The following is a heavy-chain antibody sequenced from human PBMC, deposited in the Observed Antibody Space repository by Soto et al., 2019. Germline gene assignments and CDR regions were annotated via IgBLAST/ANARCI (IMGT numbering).Heavy chain of an antibody. D-gene: IGHD2-15*01. J-gene: IGHJ3*02. CDR2: ISSNGGST. Sequence: GGSLRLSCAASGFTFSSYAMHWVRQAPGKGLEYVSAISSNGGSTYYANSVKGRFTISRDNSKNTLYLQMGSLRAEDMAVYYCARVGCSGGSCYPTEAAAFDIWGQGTMVTVSS. CDR3: ARVGCSGGSCYPTEAAAFDI. CDR1: GFTFSSYA. V-gene: IGHV3-64*01.